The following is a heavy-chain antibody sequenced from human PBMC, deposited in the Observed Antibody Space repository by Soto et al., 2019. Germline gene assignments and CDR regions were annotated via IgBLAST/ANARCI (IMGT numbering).Heavy chain of an antibody. Sequence: QVQLQESGPGLVKPSETLSLTCTLSGASISDNYWSWIRQPPGKGLEWIGYIFYSGSTNYNPSLEGRVTISIDTPKNQFSLRLNSVTAADTAVYYCARIDPPLMLAWFDPWGQGTLVTVSS. D-gene: IGHD2-8*01. CDR1: GASISDNY. CDR2: IFYSGST. J-gene: IGHJ5*02. V-gene: IGHV4-59*01. CDR3: ARIDPPLMLAWFDP.